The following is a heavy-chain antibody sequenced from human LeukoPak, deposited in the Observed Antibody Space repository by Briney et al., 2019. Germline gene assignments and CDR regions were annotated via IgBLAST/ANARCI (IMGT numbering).Heavy chain of an antibody. J-gene: IGHJ4*02. CDR2: ISPSGSTI. V-gene: IGHV3-48*02. CDR3: ARSVGGTTADLDY. Sequence: GGSLRLSCAASGFIFINYDMNWVRQAPGKGLEWVSYISPSGSTISYADSVKGRFTISRDNAKNSLYLQMNSLRDDDTAVYYCARSVGGTTADLDYWGQGTLVTVSS. D-gene: IGHD1-26*01. CDR1: GFIFINYD.